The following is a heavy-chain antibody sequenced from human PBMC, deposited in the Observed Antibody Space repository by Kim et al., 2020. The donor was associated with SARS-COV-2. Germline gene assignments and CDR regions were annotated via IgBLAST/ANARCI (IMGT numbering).Heavy chain of an antibody. D-gene: IGHD3-10*01. V-gene: IGHV4-39*01. CDR3: ARLISWSVLGYYYGMAV. Sequence: SETLSLTCTVSGVSINSSSYYWGWIRQPPGKGLEWIGCIYYSGSTYYNPSLKSRVTISVDTSKNQFSLMLSSVTAADTAVYYSARLISWSVLGYYYGMAV. CDR1: GVSINSSSYY. J-gene: IGHJ6*01. CDR2: IYYSGST.